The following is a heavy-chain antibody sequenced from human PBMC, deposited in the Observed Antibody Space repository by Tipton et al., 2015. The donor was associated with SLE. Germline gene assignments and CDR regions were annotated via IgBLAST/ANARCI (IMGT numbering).Heavy chain of an antibody. CDR1: GGSISSGSYY. D-gene: IGHD2-8*01. CDR2: IHTSGST. CDR3: ARASPGVWYFDL. J-gene: IGHJ2*01. Sequence: TLSLTCTVSGGSISSGSYYWNWIRQPAGKGLEWIGRIHTSGSTNYKSSLQSRVTISLDTSKNQFSLELRSVTAADTAVYYCARASPGVWYFDLWGRGTLVTVSS. V-gene: IGHV4-61*02.